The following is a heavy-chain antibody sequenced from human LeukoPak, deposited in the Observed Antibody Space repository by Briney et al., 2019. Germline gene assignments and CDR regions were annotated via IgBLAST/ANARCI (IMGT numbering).Heavy chain of an antibody. V-gene: IGHV3-30*02. CDR2: IRFDGSNK. Sequence: SGGSLRLSCAASGFTFSSYGMHWVRQAPGKGLEWVAFIRFDGSNKYFADSVKGRFTISRDNSKNTLYLQMNSLRAEDTAVYYCAKGHSGYDSAFDYWGQGTLVTVSS. CDR1: GFTFSSYG. CDR3: AKGHSGYDSAFDY. J-gene: IGHJ4*02. D-gene: IGHD5-12*01.